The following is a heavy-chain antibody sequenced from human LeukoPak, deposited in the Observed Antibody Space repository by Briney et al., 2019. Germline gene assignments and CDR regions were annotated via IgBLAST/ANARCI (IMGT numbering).Heavy chain of an antibody. J-gene: IGHJ6*02. CDR1: GGSISSGGYS. V-gene: IGHV4-30-2*06. Sequence: SQTLCLTCAVSGGSISSGGYSWSWIRQSPGKGLEWIGNIYHSGATYYNPSLKSRVTMSVDTSNNQFSLKLSSVTAADTAVYYCASTLISSGWPTYYYYGMDVWGQGTTVTVSS. CDR2: IYHSGAT. D-gene: IGHD6-19*01. CDR3: ASTLISSGWPTYYYYGMDV.